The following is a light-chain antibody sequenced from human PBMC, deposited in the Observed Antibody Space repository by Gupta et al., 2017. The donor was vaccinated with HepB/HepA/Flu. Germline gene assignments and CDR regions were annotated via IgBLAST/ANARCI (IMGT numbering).Light chain of an antibody. J-gene: IGKJ4*01. CDR1: QDIDSY. CDR2: GAS. Sequence: DIQLTQSPSFLSASVGDKVTITCRASQDIDSYLAWYQQKPGKAPEVLIYGASTLRSGVPSRFSGSRSGAEFTLTISIRHPEDFATYYCQQVNSYPRTFGRGTKVEIK. V-gene: IGKV1-9*01. CDR3: QQVNSYPRT.